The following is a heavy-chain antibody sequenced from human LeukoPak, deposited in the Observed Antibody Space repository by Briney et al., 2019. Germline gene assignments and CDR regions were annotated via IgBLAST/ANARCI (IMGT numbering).Heavy chain of an antibody. V-gene: IGHV3-7*01. Sequence: PGGSLRLSCAASGFTFSNNWMTWVRQAPGKGLEWVASVKKDASEKYYVDSVKGRFTISRDNAKNSLYLQMNSLRDGDTAVYYCARAVAGTHWFDPWGQGTLVTVSS. D-gene: IGHD6-19*01. CDR2: VKKDASEK. CDR3: ARAVAGTHWFDP. J-gene: IGHJ5*02. CDR1: GFTFSNNW.